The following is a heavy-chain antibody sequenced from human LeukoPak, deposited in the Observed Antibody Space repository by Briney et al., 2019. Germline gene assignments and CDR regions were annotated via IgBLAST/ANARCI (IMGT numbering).Heavy chain of an antibody. CDR3: ARKRWFGELSSDY. CDR2: INPNSGGT. J-gene: IGHJ4*02. CDR1: GYTFTGYY. Sequence: ASVKVSCKASGYTFTGYYMHWVRQAPGQGLEWIGWINPNSGGTNYAQKFQGRVTMTRDTSISTAYMELSRLRSDDTAVYYCARKRWFGELSSDYWGQGTLVTVSS. D-gene: IGHD3-10*01. V-gene: IGHV1-2*02.